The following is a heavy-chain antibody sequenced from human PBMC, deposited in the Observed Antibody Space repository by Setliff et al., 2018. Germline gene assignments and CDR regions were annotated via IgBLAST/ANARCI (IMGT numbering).Heavy chain of an antibody. CDR3: ARSFSRSEKFLLDY. CDR1: GGSFSGYY. Sequence: SETLSLTCAVFGGSFSGYYWSWIRQPPGKGLEWIGEIIHSGSTNYNPSLKSRVTISMDTSKNQFSLKVPSVTAADTAVYYCARSFSRSEKFLLDYWGQGALVTVSS. D-gene: IGHD2-15*01. V-gene: IGHV4-34*12. J-gene: IGHJ4*02. CDR2: IIHSGST.